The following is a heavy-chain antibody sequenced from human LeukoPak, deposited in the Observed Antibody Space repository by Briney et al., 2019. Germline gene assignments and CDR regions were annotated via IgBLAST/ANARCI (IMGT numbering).Heavy chain of an antibody. J-gene: IGHJ6*02. Sequence: GESLKISCKGSGYSFTKYWIAWVRQMPGKGLEWMGIIYPGDSATRYSPSFQGQVTISVDKSISTAYLQWSSLKASDAAMYYCAIHDTSKGMDVWGQGTTVTVS. V-gene: IGHV5-51*01. CDR3: AIHDTSKGMDV. CDR1: GYSFTKYW. D-gene: IGHD5-18*01. CDR2: IYPGDSAT.